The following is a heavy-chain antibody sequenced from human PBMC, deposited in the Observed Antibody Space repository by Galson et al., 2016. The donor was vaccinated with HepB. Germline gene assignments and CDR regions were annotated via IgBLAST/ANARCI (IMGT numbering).Heavy chain of an antibody. Sequence: SVKVSCKASGSTFITYYIHWVRQAPGHGLEWMGVINAGGVSTIYAQKFQGRVTLTRGTTASIVYMELMGLRSDDTAIYYCARALGSNSDWYFDLWGRGTLVSVSS. J-gene: IGHJ2*01. CDR3: ARALGSNSDWYFDL. V-gene: IGHV1-46*01. CDR2: INAGGVST. D-gene: IGHD4-23*01. CDR1: GSTFITYY.